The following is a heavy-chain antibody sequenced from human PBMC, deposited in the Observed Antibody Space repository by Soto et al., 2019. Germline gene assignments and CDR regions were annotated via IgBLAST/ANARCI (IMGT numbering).Heavy chain of an antibody. CDR2: IHGNGGT. J-gene: IGHJ4*02. D-gene: IGHD3-9*01. CDR3: ASRYGPSEFDH. CDR1: GDSISSSSYY. Sequence: QLQLEESGPGLVKSSETLSLTCSVSGDSISSSSYYWGWIRQSPREGLEWIGNIHGNGGTQYNPSRSGRLTTSVDTSANQFSLRLTSVTAADTAVYYCASRYGPSEFDHWGQGSLVTVSS. V-gene: IGHV4-39*01.